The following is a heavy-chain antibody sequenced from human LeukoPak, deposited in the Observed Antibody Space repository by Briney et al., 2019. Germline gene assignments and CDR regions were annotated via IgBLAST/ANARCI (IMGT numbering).Heavy chain of an antibody. Sequence: GASVKVSCKASGYTFTSYGISWVRQAPGQGLEWMGWISAYNGNTNYAQKLQGRVTKTTDTSTSTAYMELRSLRSEDTAVYYCATHTLKWELHFDYWGQGTLVTVSS. D-gene: IGHD1-26*01. CDR3: ATHTLKWELHFDY. V-gene: IGHV1-18*01. CDR2: ISAYNGNT. J-gene: IGHJ4*02. CDR1: GYTFTSYG.